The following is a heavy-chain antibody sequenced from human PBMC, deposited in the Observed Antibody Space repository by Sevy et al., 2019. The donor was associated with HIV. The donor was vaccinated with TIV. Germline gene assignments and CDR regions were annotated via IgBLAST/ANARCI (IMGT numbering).Heavy chain of an antibody. Sequence: GGSLRLSCAASGFTFSSYSMNWVRQAPGKGLEWVSYISSSSSTIYYADSVKGRFTISRDNAKNSLYLQMNSLRAEDTAVYYCARDRRYCSGGSCQGSGGMDVWGQGTTVTVSS. CDR2: ISSSSSTI. J-gene: IGHJ6*02. D-gene: IGHD2-15*01. CDR1: GFTFSSYS. CDR3: ARDRRYCSGGSCQGSGGMDV. V-gene: IGHV3-48*01.